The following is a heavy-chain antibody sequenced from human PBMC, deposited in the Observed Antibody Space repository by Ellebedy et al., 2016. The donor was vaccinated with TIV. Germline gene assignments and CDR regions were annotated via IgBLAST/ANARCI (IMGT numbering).Heavy chain of an antibody. Sequence: GESLKISXAASGFTFSSYAMHWVRQAPGKGLEWVAVISYDGSNKYYADSVKGRFTISRDNSKNTLYLQMNSLRAEDTAVYYCARDPDIVVVPAAQPSVGMDVWGQGTTVTVSS. CDR2: ISYDGSNK. J-gene: IGHJ6*02. V-gene: IGHV3-30-3*01. CDR3: ARDPDIVVVPAAQPSVGMDV. CDR1: GFTFSSYA. D-gene: IGHD2-2*01.